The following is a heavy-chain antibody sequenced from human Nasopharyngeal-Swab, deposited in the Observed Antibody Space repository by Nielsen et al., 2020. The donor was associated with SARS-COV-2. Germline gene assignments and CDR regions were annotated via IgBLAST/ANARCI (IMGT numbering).Heavy chain of an antibody. V-gene: IGHV3-30*04. Sequence: GASLKISCTASGFTFGDYAMSWFRQAPGKGLEWVAVISYDGSNEYYGDSVKGRFTISRDNSKNTLYLQMNSLRVDDTAVYYCAKDVHADYGGIDYWGQGILVTVSS. CDR2: ISYDGSNE. CDR3: AKDVHADYGGIDY. CDR1: GFTFGDYA. J-gene: IGHJ4*02. D-gene: IGHD4/OR15-4a*01.